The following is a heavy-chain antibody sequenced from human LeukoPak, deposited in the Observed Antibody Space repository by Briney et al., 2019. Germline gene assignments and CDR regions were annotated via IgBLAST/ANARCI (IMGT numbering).Heavy chain of an antibody. CDR1: GFTFSSYS. CDR3: ARGAVVVPAAMVFWYFDL. Sequence: GGSLRLSCAASGFTFSSYSMNWVRQAPGKGLEWVSSISSSSSYIYYADSAKGRFTISRDNAKNSLYLQMNSLRAEDTAVYYCARGAVVVPAAMVFWYFDLWGRGTLVTVSS. CDR2: ISSSSSYI. V-gene: IGHV3-21*01. J-gene: IGHJ2*01. D-gene: IGHD2-2*01.